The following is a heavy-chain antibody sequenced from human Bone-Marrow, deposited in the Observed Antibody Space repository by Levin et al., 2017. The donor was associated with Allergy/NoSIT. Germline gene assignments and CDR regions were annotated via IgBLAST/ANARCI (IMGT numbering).Heavy chain of an antibody. V-gene: IGHV3-23*01. CDR2: IGGGGGDI. Sequence: PSETLSLTCAASGFTFSTSAMAWVRQAPDKGLEWVSVIGGGGGDIQYADSVKGRFSISRDNSRNALYLQLDTLRVEDTAVYYCAKYLGSAVATRRSFDYWGQGILVTVSS. D-gene: IGHD3-10*01. CDR1: GFTFSTSA. CDR3: AKYLGSAVATRRSFDY. J-gene: IGHJ4*02.